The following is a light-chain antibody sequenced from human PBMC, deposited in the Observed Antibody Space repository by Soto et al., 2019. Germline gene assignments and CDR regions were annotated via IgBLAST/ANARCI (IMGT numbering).Light chain of an antibody. CDR2: DVS. CDR1: DSVTTY. V-gene: IGKV3-11*01. J-gene: IGKJ5*01. Sequence: EIVLTQSPATLSSSPGERATLSCRASDSVTTYLAWYQKKPGQAPRLLIHDVSDRATGIPARFSGSGSGTDFTPTISSLEPEDFAVYYCQQRSRWPITFGQGTRVEIK. CDR3: QQRSRWPIT.